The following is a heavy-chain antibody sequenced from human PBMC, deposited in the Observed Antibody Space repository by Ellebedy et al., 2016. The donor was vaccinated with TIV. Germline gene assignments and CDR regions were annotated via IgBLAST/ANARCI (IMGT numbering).Heavy chain of an antibody. Sequence: AASVKVSCKASGYTFTSYAISWVRQAPGQGLEWMGRIIPILGIANYAQKFQGRVTITADKSTSTAYMELSSLRSEDTAVYYCARVQQLVLNYYYYGMDVWGQGTTVTVSS. D-gene: IGHD6-13*01. CDR2: IIPILGIA. J-gene: IGHJ6*02. CDR1: GYTFTSYA. V-gene: IGHV1-69*04. CDR3: ARVQQLVLNYYYYGMDV.